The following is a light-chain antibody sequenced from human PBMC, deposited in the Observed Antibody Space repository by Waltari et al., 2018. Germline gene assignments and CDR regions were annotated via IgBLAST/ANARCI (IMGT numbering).Light chain of an antibody. CDR2: EAS. J-gene: IGKJ5*01. CDR3: QQLNSYQS. CDR1: QGISTY. V-gene: IGKV1-9*01. Sequence: IQLTQSRSSMSASVGNRVTITCRASQGISTYLAWYQQKPGKAPQLLIYEASTLQIGVPSRFSGSGSGTDFTLTISSLQPEDFATYYCQQLNSYQSFGQGTRLEIK.